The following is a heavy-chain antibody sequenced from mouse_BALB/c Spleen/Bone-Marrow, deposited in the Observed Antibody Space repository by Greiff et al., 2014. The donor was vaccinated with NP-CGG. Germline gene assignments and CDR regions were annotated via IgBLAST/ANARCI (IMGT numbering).Heavy chain of an antibody. J-gene: IGHJ4*01. CDR1: AYTFTDYT. CDR3: ARMGSFRARCFDKDY. V-gene: IGHV1S26*01. D-gene: IGHD3-1*01. CDR2: INPSSGYT. Sequence: VKMSCKASAYTFTDYTVHWVKQRPGQGLEWIGYINPSSGYTNYHQIFKDKATLTADKSSSTAYMQMRSLSSEVSAVYYYARMGSFRARCFDKDYWGQGNSVTGSS.